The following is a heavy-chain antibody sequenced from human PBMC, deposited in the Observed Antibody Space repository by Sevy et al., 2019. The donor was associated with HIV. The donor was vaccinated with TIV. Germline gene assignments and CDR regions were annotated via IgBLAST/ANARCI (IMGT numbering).Heavy chain of an antibody. D-gene: IGHD2-8*01. Sequence: GGSLRLSCVASGFTVPIYSVVWVRRAPGKGLEWLTLISYDGNNRYYADSVKGRFTISRDNSNNILYLQMTSLRVEDTALYFCARVAVEYCTNDCYHRFDHWGLGTLVTVSS. CDR1: GFTVPIYS. J-gene: IGHJ4*02. V-gene: IGHV3-30*04. CDR2: ISYDGNNR. CDR3: ARVAVEYCTNDCYHRFDH.